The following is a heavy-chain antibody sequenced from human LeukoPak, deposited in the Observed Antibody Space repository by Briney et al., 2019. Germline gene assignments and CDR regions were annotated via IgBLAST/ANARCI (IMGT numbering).Heavy chain of an antibody. Sequence: ASVKVSCKASEYTFTNYVVHWVRQAPGQRPEWMEWINAGNGDTKYSQNFQGRVTITRDTSASTAYMELSSLTSEDTALYYCARDDCGDTCYPGGYWGQGTLVTVSS. CDR1: EYTFTNYV. CDR3: ARDDCGDTCYPGGY. D-gene: IGHD2-21*01. CDR2: INAGNGDT. J-gene: IGHJ4*02. V-gene: IGHV1-3*01.